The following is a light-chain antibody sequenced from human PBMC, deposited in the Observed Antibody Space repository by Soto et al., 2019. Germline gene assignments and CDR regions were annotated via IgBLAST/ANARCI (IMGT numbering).Light chain of an antibody. CDR2: DAS. CDR3: QQYNSYSQA. V-gene: IGKV1-5*01. Sequence: DIHMTQSPSTLSASVGERVTITCRASQTISSWLAWYQQKPGKAPKLLIYDASSLESGVPSRFSGSGSGTEFTLTISSLQPDDFATYYCQQYNSYSQAFGQGTKVEIK. CDR1: QTISSW. J-gene: IGKJ1*01.